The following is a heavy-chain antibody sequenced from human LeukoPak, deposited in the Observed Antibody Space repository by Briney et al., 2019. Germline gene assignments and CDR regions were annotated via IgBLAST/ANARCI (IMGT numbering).Heavy chain of an antibody. Sequence: SETLSLTCTVSGGSISSSSYYWGWIRQPPGKGLEWIGSIYNSGSTNYNPSLKSRVTISVDTSKNQFPLKLSSVIAADTAVYYCARHTRQGYNYIDYWGQGTLVTVSS. CDR2: IYNSGST. CDR1: GGSISSSSYY. J-gene: IGHJ4*02. CDR3: ARHTRQGYNYIDY. V-gene: IGHV4-39*06. D-gene: IGHD5-24*01.